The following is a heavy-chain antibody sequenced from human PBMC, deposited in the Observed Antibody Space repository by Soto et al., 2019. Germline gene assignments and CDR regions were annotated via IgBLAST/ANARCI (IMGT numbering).Heavy chain of an antibody. V-gene: IGHV4-31*03. CDR3: ARKQAGFFYGIDY. CDR2: IDGSGYT. Sequence: SETLSLTCTVSGGSISTGGYYWSWIRQYPGKGLERLGYIDGSGYTFYNPSLQSRLTLSMDTSKNQFSLKLSSATAADTAVYFCARKQAGFFYGIDYWGQGTLVTVSS. D-gene: IGHD3-3*01. CDR1: GGSISTGGYY. J-gene: IGHJ4*02.